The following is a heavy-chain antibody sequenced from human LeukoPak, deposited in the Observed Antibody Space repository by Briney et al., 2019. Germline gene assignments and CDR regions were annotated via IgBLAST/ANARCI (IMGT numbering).Heavy chain of an antibody. D-gene: IGHD3-3*01. CDR2: IYYSGST. J-gene: IGHJ4*02. Sequence: SETLSLTCTVSGGSISSYYWSWIRQPPGKGLKWIGYIYYSGSTNYNPSLKSRVTISVDTSKNQFSLKLSSVTAADTAVYYCARVGITIFGVVNRYYFDYWGQGTLVTVSS. V-gene: IGHV4-59*01. CDR3: ARVGITIFGVVNRYYFDY. CDR1: GGSISSYY.